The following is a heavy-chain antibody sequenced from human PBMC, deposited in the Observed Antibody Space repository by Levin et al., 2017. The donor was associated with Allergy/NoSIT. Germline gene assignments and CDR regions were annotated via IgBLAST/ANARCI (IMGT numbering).Heavy chain of an antibody. CDR3: ARHGGWPKVSFDY. J-gene: IGHJ4*02. D-gene: IGHD6-19*01. CDR2: VYYSGST. V-gene: IGHV4-59*08. Sequence: KPSETLSLTCTVSGGSISSYYWSWIRQPPGKGLEWIGYVYYSGSTNYNPSLKSRVTISVDTSKNQFSLKLSSVTAADTAVYYCARHGGWPKVSFDYWGQGTLVTVSA. CDR1: GGSISSYY.